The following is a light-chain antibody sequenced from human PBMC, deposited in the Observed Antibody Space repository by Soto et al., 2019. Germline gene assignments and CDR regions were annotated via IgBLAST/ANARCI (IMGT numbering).Light chain of an antibody. CDR3: SSYTSRSPVV. Sequence: QSALTQPASVSGSPGQSIPISCTGTSSDVGGYNYVSWYQQHPGKAPKLMIYEVSNRPSGVSNRFSGSKSGNTASLTISGLQAEDEADYYCSSYTSRSPVVFGVGTKLTVL. V-gene: IGLV2-14*01. CDR1: SSDVGGYNY. J-gene: IGLJ2*01. CDR2: EVS.